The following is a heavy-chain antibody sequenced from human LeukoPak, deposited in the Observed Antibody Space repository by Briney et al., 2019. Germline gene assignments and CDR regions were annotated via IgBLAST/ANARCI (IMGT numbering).Heavy chain of an antibody. J-gene: IGHJ6*02. D-gene: IGHD3-9*01. V-gene: IGHV3-21*01. CDR2: ISSSSSYI. Sequence: PGGSLRLSCAASGFTFSSYSMNWVRQAPGKGLEWVSSISSSSSYIYYADSVKGRFTISRDNAKNSLYLQMNSLRAEDTAVYYCATPLTTGDYYYGMDVWGQGTTVTVSS. CDR3: ATPLTTGDYYYGMDV. CDR1: GFTFSSYS.